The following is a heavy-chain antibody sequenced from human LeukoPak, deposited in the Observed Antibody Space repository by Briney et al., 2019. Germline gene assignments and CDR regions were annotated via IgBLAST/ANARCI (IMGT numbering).Heavy chain of an antibody. Sequence: ASVKVSCKASGYTFTRYAINWLRQAPGQGLEWMGWINMYTANPAYAQGFTERFVFSLDTSVTTAYLQISNLKTEDTAVYYCARHDNDDDFDYWGQGTLVAVSS. CDR2: INMYTANP. D-gene: IGHD3-16*01. J-gene: IGHJ4*02. CDR3: ARHDNDDDFDY. CDR1: GYTFTRYA. V-gene: IGHV7-4-1*02.